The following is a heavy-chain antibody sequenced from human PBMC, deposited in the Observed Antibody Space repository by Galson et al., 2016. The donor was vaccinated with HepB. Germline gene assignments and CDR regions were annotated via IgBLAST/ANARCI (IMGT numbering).Heavy chain of an antibody. CDR2: VYYSGDT. V-gene: IGHV4-59*12. CDR3: ARWGSSVWTPTGDL. J-gene: IGHJ4*02. CDR1: GDSISSYY. Sequence: ETLSLTCTVSGDSISSYYWSWIRQSPGKGLEWIGNVYYSGDTNYNPSLKSRVTMLVDTSKNQFPLKVRSVTTADTAVYYCARWGSSVWTPTGDLWGQGILVTVSS. D-gene: IGHD6-19*01.